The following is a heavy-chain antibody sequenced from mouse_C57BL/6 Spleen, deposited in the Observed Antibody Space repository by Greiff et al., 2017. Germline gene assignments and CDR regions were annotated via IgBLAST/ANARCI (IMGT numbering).Heavy chain of an antibody. CDR2: IDPSDSYT. J-gene: IGHJ4*01. CDR3: ARKEFGSNYDAMDY. Sequence: QVQLQQSGAELVMPGASVKLSCKASGYTFTSYWMHWVKQRPGQGLEWIGEIDPSDSYTNYNQKFKGKSTLTVDKSSSTAYMQLSSLTSEDSAVDYWARKEFGSNYDAMDYWGQGTSVTVSA. V-gene: IGHV1-69*01. CDR1: GYTFTSYW. D-gene: IGHD2-5*01.